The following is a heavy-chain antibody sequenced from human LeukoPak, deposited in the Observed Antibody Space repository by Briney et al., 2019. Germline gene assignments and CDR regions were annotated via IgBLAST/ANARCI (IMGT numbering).Heavy chain of an antibody. Sequence: VASVKVSCKASGYTFTNYIITWVRQAPGQGLEWMGVINPSGTGTSYAQKFQGRITMSRDTSTSTVYMELSSLRSEDTAFYYCATDHSMANTAWWFDPWGQGTLVTVSS. D-gene: IGHD5-24*01. CDR2: INPSGTGT. J-gene: IGHJ5*02. CDR3: ATDHSMANTAWWFDP. V-gene: IGHV1-46*01. CDR1: GYTFTNYI.